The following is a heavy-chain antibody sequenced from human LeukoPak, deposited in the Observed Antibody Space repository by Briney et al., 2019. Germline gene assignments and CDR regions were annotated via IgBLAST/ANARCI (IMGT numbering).Heavy chain of an antibody. CDR3: ATGHSSGWYNNY. J-gene: IGHJ4*02. D-gene: IGHD6-19*01. CDR2: ISGSGGST. CDR1: GFTFSSYA. V-gene: IGHV3-23*01. Sequence: PGGSLRLSCAATGFTFSSYAMSWVRQAPGKGLEWVSAISGSGGSTYYADSVKGRFTISRDNSKNTLYLRMNSLRAEDTAVYYCATGHSSGWYNNYWGQGTLVTVSS.